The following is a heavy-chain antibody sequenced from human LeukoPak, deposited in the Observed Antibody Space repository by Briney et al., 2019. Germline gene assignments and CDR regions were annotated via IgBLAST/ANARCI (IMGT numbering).Heavy chain of an antibody. V-gene: IGHV1-8*01. Sequence: ASVKVSCKASGYTFTSYDINWVRQATGQGLEWMGWMNPNSGNTGYAQKFQGRVTMTRNTSISTAYMELGGLTSDDTAVYYCARPYCSGGSCHDYFDYWGQGTLVTVSS. CDR2: MNPNSGNT. J-gene: IGHJ4*02. D-gene: IGHD2-15*01. CDR1: GYTFTSYD. CDR3: ARPYCSGGSCHDYFDY.